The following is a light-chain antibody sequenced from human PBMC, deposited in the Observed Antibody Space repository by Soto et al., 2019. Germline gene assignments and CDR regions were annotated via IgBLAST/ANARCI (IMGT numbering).Light chain of an antibody. CDR1: QSVSSY. J-gene: IGKJ2*01. Sequence: EIVLTQSPATLSLSPGERATLSCRASQSVSSYLAWYQQKPGQAPRLLIYDASNRATGIPARFSGSGSGTDFTLTISSLEPEDCAFYYCQQRSNWGYTFGQGTKLEIK. CDR2: DAS. CDR3: QQRSNWGYT. V-gene: IGKV3-11*01.